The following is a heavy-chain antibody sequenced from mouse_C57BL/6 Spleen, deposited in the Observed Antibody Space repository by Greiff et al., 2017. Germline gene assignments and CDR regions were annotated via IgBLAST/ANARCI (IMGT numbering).Heavy chain of an antibody. J-gene: IGHJ1*03. CDR1: GYAFSSSW. D-gene: IGHD1-1*01. CDR2: IYPGAGDT. CDR3: ARSDTTVVAPRFDV. Sequence: VQLQQSGPELVKPGASVKISCKASGYAFSSSWMNWVKQRPGKGLEWIGRIYPGAGDTNYNGKFKGKATLTADKSSSTAYMQLSSLTSEDSAVYFCARSDTTVVAPRFDVWGTGTTVTVSS. V-gene: IGHV1-82*01.